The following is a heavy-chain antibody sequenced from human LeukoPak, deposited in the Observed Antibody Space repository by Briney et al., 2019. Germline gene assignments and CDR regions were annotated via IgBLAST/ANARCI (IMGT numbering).Heavy chain of an antibody. CDR2: ISGSAATT. Sequence: GGSLRLSCAASEFTFSSYAMIWVRQAPGKGLEWVSAISGSAATTYYTDSVKGRFTISRDNSKNTLYLRMNSLRAEDTAVYYCAKDRYTGSYRPTYFDYWGQGTLVTVSS. CDR3: AKDRYTGSYRPTYFDY. CDR1: EFTFSSYA. J-gene: IGHJ4*02. D-gene: IGHD1-26*01. V-gene: IGHV3-23*01.